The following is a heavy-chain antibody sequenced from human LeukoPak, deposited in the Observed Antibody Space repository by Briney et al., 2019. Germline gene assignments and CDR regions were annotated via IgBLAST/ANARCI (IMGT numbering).Heavy chain of an antibody. CDR1: GFTFSNYE. V-gene: IGHV3-49*04. Sequence: PGGSLRLSCAASGFTFSNYEMNWVRQAPGKGLEWVGFIRSKAYGGTTEYAASVKGRFTISRDDSKSIAYLQMNSLRTEDTAVYYCTREINGDGFDYWGQGTLVTVSS. J-gene: IGHJ4*02. CDR2: IRSKAYGGTT. D-gene: IGHD5-24*01. CDR3: TREINGDGFDY.